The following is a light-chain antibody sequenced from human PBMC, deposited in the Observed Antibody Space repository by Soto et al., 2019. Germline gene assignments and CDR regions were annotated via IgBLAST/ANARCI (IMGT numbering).Light chain of an antibody. V-gene: IGLV2-14*01. CDR2: EVS. CDR1: SSDVGGYNY. Sequence: QSALTQPASVSGSPGQSITISCTGTSSDVGGYNYVSWYQQHPGKAPKLIIYEVSNRPSGVSNRFSGSKSGNTASLTISGLQAEDEAEYYCSSYTGSSTPYVFGTGTKVTVL. CDR3: SSYTGSSTPYV. J-gene: IGLJ1*01.